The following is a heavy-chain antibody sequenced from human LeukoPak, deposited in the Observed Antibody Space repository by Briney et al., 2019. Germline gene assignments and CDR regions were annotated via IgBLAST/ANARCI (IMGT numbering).Heavy chain of an antibody. J-gene: IGHJ4*02. D-gene: IGHD6-13*01. CDR2: IYYSGST. Sequence: PSETLSLTCTVSGGSICNYYWSWIRQSPGKGLEWIGYIYYSGSTNYNPSLKSRVTVSVDTTKNQFSLKLSSVTAADTAVYFCARPHTSSWFLDYWGQGALVTVSS. CDR3: ARPHTSSWFLDY. CDR1: GGSICNYY. V-gene: IGHV4-59*08.